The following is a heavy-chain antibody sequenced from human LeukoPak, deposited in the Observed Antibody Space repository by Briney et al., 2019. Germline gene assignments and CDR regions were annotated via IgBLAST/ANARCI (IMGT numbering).Heavy chain of an antibody. D-gene: IGHD6-19*01. CDR3: AKRGGSGSGWYLDY. CDR1: GFTFSSYA. V-gene: IGHV3-23*01. Sequence: GVSLRLSCAASGFTFSSYAMSWVRQDPGKGLEWVSAISGSGGSTYYADSVKGRFTISRDNSKNTLYLQMNSLRAEDTAVYYCAKRGGSGSGWYLDYWGQGTLVTVSS. CDR2: ISGSGGST. J-gene: IGHJ4*02.